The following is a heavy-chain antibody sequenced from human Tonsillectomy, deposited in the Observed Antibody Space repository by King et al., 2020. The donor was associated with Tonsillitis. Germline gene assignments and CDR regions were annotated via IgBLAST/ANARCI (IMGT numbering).Heavy chain of an antibody. V-gene: IGHV3-33*01. CDR3: ARDRENLWPAGRNAFDI. J-gene: IGHJ3*02. Sequence: QVQLVESGGGVVQPGRSLRLSCAASGFTFSSYGMHWVRQAPGKGLEWVAVIWYDGSNKYYADSVKGRFTISRDNSKNTLYLQMNSLRAEDTAVYYCARDRENLWPAGRNAFDIWGQGTMVTVSS. CDR1: GFTFSSYG. D-gene: IGHD3-10*01. CDR2: IWYDGSNK.